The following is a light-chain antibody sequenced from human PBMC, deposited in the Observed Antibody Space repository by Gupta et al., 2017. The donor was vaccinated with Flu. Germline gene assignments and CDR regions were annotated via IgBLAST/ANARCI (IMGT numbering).Light chain of an antibody. J-gene: IGKJ1*01. CDR3: QQRYSWWT. V-gene: IGKV1-39*01. CDR2: AAS. Sequence: IQMTQSPSSLSASVGDRVTITCRASQSISSYLNWYQQKPGKAPKLLIYAASSVQSEVPSRFSGSGYGTDFTLTISRLRPEEFATYYCQQRYSWWTCGQGTKGEIK. CDR1: QSISSY.